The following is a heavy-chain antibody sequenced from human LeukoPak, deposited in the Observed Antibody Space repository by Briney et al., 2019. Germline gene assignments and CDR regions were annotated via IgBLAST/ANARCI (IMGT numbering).Heavy chain of an antibody. CDR3: ARSGSDFDY. CDR2: ISGSGGST. J-gene: IGHJ4*02. CDR1: GFTFSSYW. Sequence: GGSLRLSCAASGFTFSSYWMHWVRQAPGKGLVWVSAISGSGGSTFYADSVKGRFTISRDNAENSLYLQMDSLRAEDTAVYYCARSGSDFDYWGQGTLVTVSS. D-gene: IGHD1-26*01. V-gene: IGHV3-74*01.